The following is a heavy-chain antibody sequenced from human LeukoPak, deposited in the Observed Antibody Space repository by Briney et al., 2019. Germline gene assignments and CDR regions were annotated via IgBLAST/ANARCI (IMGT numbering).Heavy chain of an antibody. CDR1: GYTFTGYY. J-gene: IGHJ4*02. CDR2: INPNSGGT. CDR3: AGSHTAMVLLSDY. D-gene: IGHD5-18*01. V-gene: IGHV1-2*02. Sequence: ASVKVSCKASGYTFTGYYMHWVRQAPGQGLEWMGWINPNSGGTNYAQKFQGRVTMTRDTSISTAYMELSRLRSDDTAVYYCAGSHTAMVLLSDYWGQGTLVTVSS.